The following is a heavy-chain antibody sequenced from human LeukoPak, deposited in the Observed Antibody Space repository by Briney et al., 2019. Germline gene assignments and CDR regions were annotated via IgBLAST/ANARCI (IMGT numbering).Heavy chain of an antibody. D-gene: IGHD3-22*01. Sequence: GGSLRLSCAASGFTFSSYAMSWVRQAPGKGLEWVSAISGSGGSTYYADSVKGRFTISRDDSKHTLYLQMNSLRAEDTAVYYCARALYYYDQIDYWGQGTLVTVSS. V-gene: IGHV3-23*01. J-gene: IGHJ4*02. CDR1: GFTFSSYA. CDR3: ARALYYYDQIDY. CDR2: ISGSGGST.